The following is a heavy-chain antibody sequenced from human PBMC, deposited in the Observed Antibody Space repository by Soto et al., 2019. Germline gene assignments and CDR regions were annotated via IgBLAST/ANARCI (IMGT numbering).Heavy chain of an antibody. CDR1: GFTFSSSA. D-gene: IGHD6-19*01. J-gene: IGHJ5*02. CDR2: VSGSGGTA. CDR3: ARCTVDTIVTSGWCHYLDP. V-gene: IGHV3-23*01. Sequence: EVQLLDSGGGLVQPGGSLRLSCAASGFTFSSSAMSWVRQAPGKGLEWVSAVSGSGGTAYYAASVRGRFTISRDNSKNTLYLQVNSLRTEHTAIYFCARCTVDTIVTSGWCHYLDPWGQGTLVTVSS.